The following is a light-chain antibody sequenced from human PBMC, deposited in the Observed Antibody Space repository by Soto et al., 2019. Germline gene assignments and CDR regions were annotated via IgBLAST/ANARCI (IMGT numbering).Light chain of an antibody. J-gene: IGKJ5*01. V-gene: IGKV3-15*01. CDR3: QHYNTWPPIS. Sequence: IVMPRPLVSLSESGGERTSVSGWASQSVSSNLAWYQQKPGQAPRLLIYGASTRATGLPARFSGSGSGTDFTLTFSRLQSEDFAFYFCQHYNTWPPISLGPGTRLEIK. CDR2: GAS. CDR1: QSVSSN.